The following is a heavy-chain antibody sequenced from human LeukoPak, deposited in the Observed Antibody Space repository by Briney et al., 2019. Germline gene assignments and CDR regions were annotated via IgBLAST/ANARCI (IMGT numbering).Heavy chain of an antibody. D-gene: IGHD3-16*02. J-gene: IGHJ4*02. V-gene: IGHV3-48*01. CDR2: ISSSSKTI. Sequence: PGGSLRLSCAAPGFTFSSYSMNWVRQAPGKGLEWVSYISSSSKTIYYADSVKGRFTISRDNAKNSLYLQMNSLRAEDTAVYYCARDRHYDYVWGTYRQDTFDFWGQGTLVTVSS. CDR1: GFTFSSYS. CDR3: ARDRHYDYVWGTYRQDTFDF.